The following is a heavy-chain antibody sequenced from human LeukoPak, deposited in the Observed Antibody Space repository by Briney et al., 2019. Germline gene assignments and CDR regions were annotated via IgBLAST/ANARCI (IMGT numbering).Heavy chain of an antibody. D-gene: IGHD3-22*01. V-gene: IGHV3-23*01. CDR2: ISGSGGST. CDR1: GFTVSSNY. CDR3: AKGKAYYYDSSGHRYFDY. Sequence: GGSLRLSCAASGFTVSSNYMSWVRQAPGKELEWVSAISGSGGSTYYADSVKGRFTISRDNSKNTLYLQMNSLRAEDTAVYYCAKGKAYYYDSSGHRYFDYWGQGTLVTVSS. J-gene: IGHJ4*02.